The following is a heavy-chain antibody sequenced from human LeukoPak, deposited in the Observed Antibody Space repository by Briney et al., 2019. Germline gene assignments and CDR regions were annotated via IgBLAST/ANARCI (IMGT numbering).Heavy chain of an antibody. D-gene: IGHD3-9*01. Sequence: TSETLSLTCTVTGGSMSGQSWSWIRQLPGKGLEWIGSIYYTGSTNYNPSLEGRVTFSIDTSKNQFSPRLTSVTAADTAVYYCARPSYDILTGYSTGYFDYWGQGTLVTVSS. V-gene: IGHV4-59*11. J-gene: IGHJ4*02. CDR3: ARPSYDILTGYSTGYFDY. CDR2: IYYTGST. CDR1: GGSMSGQS.